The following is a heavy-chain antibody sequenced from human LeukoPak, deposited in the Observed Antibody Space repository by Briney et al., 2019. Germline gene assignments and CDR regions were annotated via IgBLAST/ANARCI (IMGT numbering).Heavy chain of an antibody. J-gene: IGHJ4*02. V-gene: IGHV4-4*07. Sequence: SETLSLTCTVSGGSISIYYWSWIRQPAGKGLEWIGRIYTSGSTNYNPSLKSRVTMSVDTSKNQFSLKLSSVTAADTAVYYCARDHESESYFDYWGQGTLVTVSS. CDR3: ARDHESESYFDY. CDR1: GGSISIYY. CDR2: IYTSGST.